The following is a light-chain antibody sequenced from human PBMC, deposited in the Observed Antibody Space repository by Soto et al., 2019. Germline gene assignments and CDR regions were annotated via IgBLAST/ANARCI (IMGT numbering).Light chain of an antibody. CDR3: QQYNNWPRT. CDR2: GAS. Sequence: ETAMAQSPATLSLSPGERATLSCRASQSVSSNLAWYQQKPGQAPRLLIYGASTRATGTAARFSGSGSGTDFTLTISSLQSEDFAVYYCQQYNNWPRTFGQGTKVEFK. CDR1: QSVSSN. J-gene: IGKJ1*01. V-gene: IGKV3-15*01.